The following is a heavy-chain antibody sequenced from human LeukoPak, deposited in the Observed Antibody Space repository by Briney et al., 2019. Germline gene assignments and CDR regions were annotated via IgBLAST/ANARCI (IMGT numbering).Heavy chain of an antibody. V-gene: IGHV4-31*11. CDR3: ASNYYDSSGYYILPSD. J-gene: IGHJ4*02. CDR1: GGSISSGGYY. CDR2: IYYSGST. Sequence: SETLSLTCAVSGGSISSGGYYWSWIRQHPGKGLEWIGYIYYSGSTYYNPSLKSRVTISVDTSKNQFSLKLSSVTAADTAVYYCASNYYDSSGYYILPSDWGQGTLVTVSS. D-gene: IGHD3-22*01.